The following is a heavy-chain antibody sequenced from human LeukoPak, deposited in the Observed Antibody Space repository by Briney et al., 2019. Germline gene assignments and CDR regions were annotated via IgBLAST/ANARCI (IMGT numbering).Heavy chain of an antibody. CDR3: ARELILSTSLDY. V-gene: IGHV3-21*01. CDR1: GFTFSSYS. CDR2: ISSSSGYI. D-gene: IGHD2-15*01. Sequence: GGSLRLSCAASGFTFSSYSMNWVRQSPGKGLEWVSSISSSSGYIYYADSVKGRFTISRDNAKNSLYLQMNSLRAEDTAVYYCARELILSTSLDYWGQGTLVTVSS. J-gene: IGHJ4*02.